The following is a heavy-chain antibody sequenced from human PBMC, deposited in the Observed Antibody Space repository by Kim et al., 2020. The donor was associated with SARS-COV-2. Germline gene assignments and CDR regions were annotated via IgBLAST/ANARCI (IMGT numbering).Heavy chain of an antibody. CDR1: GGSFSGYY. Sequence: SETLSLTCAVYGGSFSGYYWSWIRQPPGKGLEWIGEINHSGSTNYNPSLKSRVTISVDTSKNQFSLKLSSVTAADTAVYYCARGRPSRMGVPAASLRYFQHWGQGTLVTVSS. D-gene: IGHD2-2*01. J-gene: IGHJ1*01. CDR3: ARGRPSRMGVPAASLRYFQH. V-gene: IGHV4-34*01. CDR2: INHSGST.